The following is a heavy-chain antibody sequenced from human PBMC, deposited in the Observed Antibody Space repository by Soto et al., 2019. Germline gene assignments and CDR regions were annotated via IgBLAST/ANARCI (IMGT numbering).Heavy chain of an antibody. CDR2: ISGSGGST. V-gene: IGHV3-23*01. Sequence: GGSLRLSCAASGFTFSSYAMSWVRQAPGKGLEWVSAISGSGGSTYYADSVKGRFTISRDNSKNTLYLQMNSLRAEDTAVYYCAKDLLLMGYPRGPFDYWGQGTLVTVSS. D-gene: IGHD2-8*01. CDR1: GFTFSSYA. CDR3: AKDLLLMGYPRGPFDY. J-gene: IGHJ4*02.